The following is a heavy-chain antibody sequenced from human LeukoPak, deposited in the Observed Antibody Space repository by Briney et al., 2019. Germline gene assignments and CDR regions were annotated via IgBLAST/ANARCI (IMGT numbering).Heavy chain of an antibody. CDR2: ISYDGSNK. CDR1: GFTFSSYG. J-gene: IGHJ5*02. CDR3: AKVFLGWENDNWFGP. D-gene: IGHD1-26*01. V-gene: IGHV3-30*18. Sequence: GGSLRLSCAASGFTFSSYGMHWVRQAPGKGLEWVAVISYDGSNKYYADSVKGRFTISRDNSKNTLYLQMNSLRAEDTAVYYCAKVFLGWENDNWFGPWGQGTLVTVSS.